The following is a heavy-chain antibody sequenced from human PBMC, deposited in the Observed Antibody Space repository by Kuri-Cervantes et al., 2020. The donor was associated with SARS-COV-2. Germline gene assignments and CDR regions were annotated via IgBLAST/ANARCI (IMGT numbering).Heavy chain of an antibody. V-gene: IGHV3-23*01. Sequence: GGSLRLSCAASGFTFSSYSMNWVRQAPGKGLEWVSSISGSGDSTYYGDSVKGRFTISRDDSKNTLFLQMSGLRAEDTAVYYCAKLKRYQLLRYHMDVWGKGTTVTVSS. CDR3: AKLKRYQLLRYHMDV. CDR2: ISGSGDST. CDR1: GFTFSSYS. J-gene: IGHJ6*03. D-gene: IGHD2-2*01.